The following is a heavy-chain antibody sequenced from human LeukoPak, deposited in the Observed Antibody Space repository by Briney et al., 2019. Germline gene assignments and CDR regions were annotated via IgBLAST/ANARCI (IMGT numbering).Heavy chain of an antibody. D-gene: IGHD6-19*01. Sequence: GGSLRLACAASGFTFRNYWMNWVRQAPGKGLEWVSTINEDGGEKYYVDSVKGRFTISRDNAKNSLDLQMNSLRPEDTAVYYCARGSLYNSDWSYRLPDYWGQETLVTVSS. CDR1: GFTFRNYW. CDR3: ARGSLYNSDWSYRLPDY. V-gene: IGHV3-7*01. J-gene: IGHJ4*02. CDR2: INEDGGEK.